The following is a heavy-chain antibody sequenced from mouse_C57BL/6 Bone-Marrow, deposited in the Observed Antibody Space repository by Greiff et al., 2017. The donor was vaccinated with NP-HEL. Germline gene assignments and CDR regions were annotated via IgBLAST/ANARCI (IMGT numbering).Heavy chain of an antibody. J-gene: IGHJ3*01. CDR3: AKHPRTGAWFAY. CDR2: IWRGGST. D-gene: IGHD4-1*01. CDR1: GFSLTSYG. Sequence: VKLMESGPGLVQPSQSLSITCTVSGFSLTSYGVHWVRQSPGKGLEWLGVIWRGGSTDYNAAFMSRLSITKDNSKSQVFFKMNSLQADDTAIYYCAKHPRTGAWFAYWGQGTLVTVSA. V-gene: IGHV2-5*01.